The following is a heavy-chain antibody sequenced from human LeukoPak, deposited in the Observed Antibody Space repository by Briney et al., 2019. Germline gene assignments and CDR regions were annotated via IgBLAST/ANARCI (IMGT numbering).Heavy chain of an antibody. CDR1: GGTFSSYA. CDR2: IIPIFGTA. D-gene: IGHD1-26*01. V-gene: IGHV1-69*05. CDR3: AREGKGAAAKNAFDI. J-gene: IGHJ3*02. Sequence: SVKVSCKASGGTFSSYAISWVRQAPGQGLEWMGGIIPIFGTANYAQKFQGRVTITTDESTSTAYMELSSLRSEDTAVYYCAREGKGAAAKNAFDIWGQGTMVTVSS.